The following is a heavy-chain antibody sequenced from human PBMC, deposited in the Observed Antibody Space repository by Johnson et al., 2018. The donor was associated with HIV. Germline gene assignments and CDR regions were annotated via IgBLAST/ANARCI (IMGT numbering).Heavy chain of an antibody. D-gene: IGHD6-19*01. J-gene: IGHJ3*01. Sequence: EVQLVESGGGLVQPGGSLRLSCAASGFTVNSNYINWVRQAPGKGLECVSGIYSGGRTYYADSVKGRFTISRENTKDTLSLQMNSLRAEDTGVYYCAKPQLLADDIFNFWGQGTMVIVSS. CDR3: AKPQLLADDIFNF. V-gene: IGHV3-66*01. CDR1: GFTVNSNY. CDR2: IYSGGRT.